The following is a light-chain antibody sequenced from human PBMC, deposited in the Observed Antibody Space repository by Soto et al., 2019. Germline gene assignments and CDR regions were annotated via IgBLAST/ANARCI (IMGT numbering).Light chain of an antibody. CDR2: DAS. CDR1: QSVSSY. CDR3: QQRST. V-gene: IGKV3-11*01. J-gene: IGKJ4*01. Sequence: EIVLTQSPATLSLSPGERATLSCRASQSVSSYLAWYQQKPGQAPRLLIYDASNRATGIPARFSGSGSGTDFTVTISSLEPEDFAVYYCQQRSTFGGGTQVDIK.